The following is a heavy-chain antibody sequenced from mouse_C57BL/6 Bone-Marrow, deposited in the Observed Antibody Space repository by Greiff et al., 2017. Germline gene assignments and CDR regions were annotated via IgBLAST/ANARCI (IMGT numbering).Heavy chain of an antibody. J-gene: IGHJ1*03. Sequence: VHLVESGAELARPGASVKLSCKASGYTFTSYGISWVKQSTGQGLEWIGEIYPRSGNTYYNEKFKGKATLTADKSSSTAYMELRSLTSEDSAVYFCARGPWYFDVWGTGTTVTVSS. CDR3: ARGPWYFDV. CDR1: GYTFTSYG. V-gene: IGHV1-81*01. CDR2: IYPRSGNT.